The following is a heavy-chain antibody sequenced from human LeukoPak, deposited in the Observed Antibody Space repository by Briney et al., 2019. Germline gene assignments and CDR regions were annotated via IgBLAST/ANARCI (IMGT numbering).Heavy chain of an antibody. D-gene: IGHD6-19*01. Sequence: ASVKVACKVSGYTLTELSMHWVRQAPGKGLEWMGGSDPEDGETIYAQKFQGRVTMTEDTSTDTAYMELSSLRSEDTAVYYCATDLGVDSSGWYYFDYWGQGTLVTVSS. CDR3: ATDLGVDSSGWYYFDY. CDR2: SDPEDGET. J-gene: IGHJ4*02. V-gene: IGHV1-24*01. CDR1: GYTLTELS.